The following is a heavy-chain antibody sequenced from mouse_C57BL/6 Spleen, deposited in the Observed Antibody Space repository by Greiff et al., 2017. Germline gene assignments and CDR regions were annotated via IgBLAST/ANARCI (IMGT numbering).Heavy chain of an antibody. D-gene: IGHD2-10*01. V-gene: IGHV1-80*01. Sequence: QVQLQQSGAELVKPGASVKISCKASGYAFSSYWMNWVKQRPGKGLEWIGQIYPGDGDTNYNGKFKGKATLTTDKSSSTAYRHLSSLTSEDSAVYFCASLPDEKAMDYWGQGTSVTVSS. CDR1: GYAFSSYW. CDR2: IYPGDGDT. CDR3: ASLPDEKAMDY. J-gene: IGHJ4*01.